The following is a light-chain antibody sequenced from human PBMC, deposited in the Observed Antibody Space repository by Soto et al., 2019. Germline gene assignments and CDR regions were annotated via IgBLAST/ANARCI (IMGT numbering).Light chain of an antibody. V-gene: IGKV1-16*01. CDR1: QGISKH. J-gene: IGKJ1*01. CDR2: HTS. CDR3: LQYDSYPWA. Sequence: IQMTQSPSSLSASVGDRVTITCRASQGISKHLAWFQQKPGKAPKSLMFHTSTLQSGVPSRFSGSASGTDFTLTIISLQPEDFATYYCLQYDSYPWAFGQGTKVEIK.